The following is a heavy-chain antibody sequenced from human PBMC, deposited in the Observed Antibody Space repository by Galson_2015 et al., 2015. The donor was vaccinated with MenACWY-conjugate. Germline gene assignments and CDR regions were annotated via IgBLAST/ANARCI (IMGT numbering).Heavy chain of an antibody. CDR3: ARLMVRGVYYYYGMDV. D-gene: IGHD3-10*01. V-gene: IGHV4-4*02. J-gene: IGHJ6*02. Sequence: SETLSLTCAVSGGSISSSNWWSWVRQPPGKGLEWIGEIYHSGSTNYNPSLKSRVTISVDKSKNQFSLKLSSVTAADTAVYYCARLMVRGVYYYYGMDVWGQGTTVTVSS. CDR1: GGSISSSNW. CDR2: IYHSGST.